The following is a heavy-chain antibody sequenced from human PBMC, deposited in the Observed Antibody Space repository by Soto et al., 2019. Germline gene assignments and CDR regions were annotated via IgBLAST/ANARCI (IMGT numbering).Heavy chain of an antibody. Sequence: PSETLSLTCAVSGYPISSGYYWGWIRQSPGKGLEWIGSLYHSGSTYYNPSLKSRVTISVDSSKNQFSLRLTSVTAADTAVYYCARHSYYDFWSGYQRGFDLWGPGTVVTVSS. D-gene: IGHD3-3*01. CDR2: LYHSGST. J-gene: IGHJ4*02. V-gene: IGHV4-38-2*01. CDR1: GYPISSGYY. CDR3: ARHSYYDFWSGYQRGFDL.